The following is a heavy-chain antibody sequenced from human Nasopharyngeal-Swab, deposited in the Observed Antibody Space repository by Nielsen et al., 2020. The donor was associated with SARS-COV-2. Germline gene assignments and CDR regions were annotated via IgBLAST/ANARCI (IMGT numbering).Heavy chain of an antibody. CDR3: ARQLGYCSGGSCYWVQVLEYNWFDP. D-gene: IGHD2-15*01. CDR2: IYYSGST. J-gene: IGHJ5*02. V-gene: IGHV4-59*08. Sequence: WIRQPPGKGLEWIGYIYYSGSTNYNPSLKSRVTISGDTSKNQLSLKLSTVTAADTAVYYCARQLGYCSGGSCYWVQVLEYNWFDPWGQGTLVTASS.